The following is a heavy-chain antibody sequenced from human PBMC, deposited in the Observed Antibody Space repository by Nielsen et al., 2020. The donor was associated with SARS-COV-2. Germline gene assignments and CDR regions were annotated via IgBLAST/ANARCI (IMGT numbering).Heavy chain of an antibody. CDR2: ISGYNGDT. V-gene: IGHV1-18*04. Sequence: ASVKVSCKASGYTFTDHSIHWVRQAPGQGLEWMGWISGYNGDTNYAQKFQGRVTMTTDTSTSTAYMELRSLRSDDTAVYYCARGTVFGVITGYYYVDVWGKGTTVTVSS. J-gene: IGHJ6*03. CDR3: ARGTVFGVITGYYYVDV. CDR1: GYTFTDHS. D-gene: IGHD3-3*01.